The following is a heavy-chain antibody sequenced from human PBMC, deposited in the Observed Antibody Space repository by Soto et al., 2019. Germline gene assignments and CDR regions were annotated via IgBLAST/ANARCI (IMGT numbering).Heavy chain of an antibody. V-gene: IGHV3-7*01. CDR3: ASSYGDPYYFDY. D-gene: IGHD4-17*01. CDR1: GFTFSSYW. Sequence: EVQLVESGGGLVQPGGSLRLSCAASGFTFSSYWMSWVRQAPGKGLEWVANIKQDGSEKYYVDSAKGRFTISRDNAKNSLYLQMNSLRAEDTAVYYCASSYGDPYYFDYWGQGTLVTVSS. CDR2: IKQDGSEK. J-gene: IGHJ4*02.